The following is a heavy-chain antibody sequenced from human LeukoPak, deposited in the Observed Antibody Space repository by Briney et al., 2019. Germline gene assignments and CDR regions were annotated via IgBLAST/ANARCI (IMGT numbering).Heavy chain of an antibody. D-gene: IGHD4-11*01. CDR3: ARNTVTKHDASDI. V-gene: IGHV3-48*03. CDR1: GFAFSVSE. J-gene: IGHJ3*02. Sequence: PGGSLRLSCAASGFAFSVSEMNWVRQAPGRGLEWVSYISNSGNTTYYADSVKGRFTISRDNTKNSLYLQMNSLRVADTAIYYCARNTVTKHDASDIWGQGTMVAVS. CDR2: ISNSGNTT.